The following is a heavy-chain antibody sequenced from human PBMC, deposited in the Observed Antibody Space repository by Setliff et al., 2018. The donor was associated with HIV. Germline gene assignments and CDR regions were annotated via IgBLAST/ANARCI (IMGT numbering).Heavy chain of an antibody. V-gene: IGHV1-18*01. CDR3: ARVGTSGFRSDFHFDY. Sequence: ASVKVSRKASGGTFSSYAISWVRQAPGQGLEWMGWISADSGNTKYAQNVQGRVTMTTDTSASTAYMEVRRLRSDDTAVYYCARVGTSGFRSDFHFDYWGQGTLVTVSS. J-gene: IGHJ4*02. CDR2: ISADSGNT. CDR1: GGTFSSYA. D-gene: IGHD2-8*01.